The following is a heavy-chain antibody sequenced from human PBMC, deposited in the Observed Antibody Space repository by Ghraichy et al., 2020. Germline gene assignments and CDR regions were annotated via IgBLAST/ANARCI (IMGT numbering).Heavy chain of an antibody. V-gene: IGHV3-30-3*02. CDR3: AKRIYDYIWGTYRENGFDI. D-gene: IGHD3-16*02. CDR1: GFTFSRYT. CDR2: ISKDGSNE. Sequence: GESLNISCAASGFTFSRYTLHWVRQAPGKGPEWVAVISKDGSNEYYTDSVKGRFTISRDNSKNTLYLQMDSLRVEDTAVYYCAKRIYDYIWGTYRENGFDIWGHGTKVTVSS. J-gene: IGHJ3*02.